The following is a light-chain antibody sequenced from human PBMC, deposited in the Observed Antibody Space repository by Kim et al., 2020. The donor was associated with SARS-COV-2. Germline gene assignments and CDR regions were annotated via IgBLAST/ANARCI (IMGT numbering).Light chain of an antibody. J-gene: IGLJ3*02. Sequence: SYELTQPPSVSVAPGKTARITCGGNNIGSKSVHRYQQKPGQAPVLVIYYDSDRPSGIPERFSGSNSGNTATLTISRVEAGDEADYYCQVWDSSSDHFWVFGGGTKLTVL. CDR1: NIGSKS. CDR2: YDS. CDR3: QVWDSSSDHFWV. V-gene: IGLV3-21*04.